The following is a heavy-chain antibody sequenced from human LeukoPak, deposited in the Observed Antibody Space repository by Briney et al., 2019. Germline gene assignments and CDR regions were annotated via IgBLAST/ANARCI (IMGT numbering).Heavy chain of an antibody. CDR2: INPNSGGT. D-gene: IGHD2-15*01. Sequence: ASVKVSCKASGYTFTGYYMHWVRQAPGQGLEWMGRINPNSGGTNYAQKFQGRVTMTRDTSVSTAYMELSRLRSDDTAVYYCAYDLVVVAATPVWGQGTLVTVSS. J-gene: IGHJ4*02. CDR1: GYTFTGYY. CDR3: AYDLVVVAATPV. V-gene: IGHV1-2*06.